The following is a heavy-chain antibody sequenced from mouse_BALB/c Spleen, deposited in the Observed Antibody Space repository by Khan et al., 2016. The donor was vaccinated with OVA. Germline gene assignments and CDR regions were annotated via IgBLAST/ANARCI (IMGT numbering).Heavy chain of an antibody. CDR3: ARVARK. CDR2: IDPPKGNP. Sequence: VQLLQSGPDLVKSGATVKLFFTDSGLNIKDIYMHWLKQWPEQGLEWIGRIDPPKGNPKYDPKFQDKASITADASSNAALLQLSSLTTEDTAVYYCARVARKWGQGTTLTVSS. V-gene: IGHV14-3*02. CDR1: GLNIKDIY. J-gene: IGHJ2*01.